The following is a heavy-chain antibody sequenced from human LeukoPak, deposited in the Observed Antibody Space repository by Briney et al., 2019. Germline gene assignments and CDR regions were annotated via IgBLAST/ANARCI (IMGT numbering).Heavy chain of an antibody. CDR3: ARVWSSGYTKDY. D-gene: IGHD3-22*01. V-gene: IGHV3-48*04. CDR1: GFTFSSYS. CDR2: ISSSSSTI. J-gene: IGHJ4*02. Sequence: GGPLRLSCAASGFTFSSYSIDWVRQAPGKGLEWLSYISSSSSTIYHADSVKGRFTISRDNAKNSVYLQMNSLRAEDTAVYYCARVWSSGYTKDYWGQGTLVTVSS.